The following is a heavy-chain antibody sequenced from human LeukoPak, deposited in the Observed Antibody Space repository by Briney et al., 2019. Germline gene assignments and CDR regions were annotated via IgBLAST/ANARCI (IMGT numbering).Heavy chain of an antibody. CDR2: IKQDGSEK. J-gene: IGHJ4*02. CDR3: ARDSPESDSFAYDY. Sequence: GGSLRLSCAASGFTFSSYWMSWVRQAPGKGLEWVANIKQDGSEKYYVDSVKGRFTISRDNAKNSLYLQMRSLRGEDTAIYYCARDSPESDSFAYDYWGQGTLVTVSS. D-gene: IGHD1-14*01. CDR1: GFTFSSYW. V-gene: IGHV3-7*01.